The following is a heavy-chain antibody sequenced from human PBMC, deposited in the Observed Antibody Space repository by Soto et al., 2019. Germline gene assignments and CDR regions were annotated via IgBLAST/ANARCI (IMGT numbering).Heavy chain of an antibody. CDR2: LHYSGSA. V-gene: IGHV4-59*08. CDR1: GGSISNYY. CDR3: ARLSPDYGDYESPFDY. D-gene: IGHD4-17*01. Sequence: PSETLSLTCTVSGGSISNYYWSWIRQPPGKGLEWIGYLHYSGSANYNPSLKSRVTISLDTSMDQFSLNLSSVTATDTAVYYCARLSPDYGDYESPFDYWGQGTLVTVSS. J-gene: IGHJ4*02.